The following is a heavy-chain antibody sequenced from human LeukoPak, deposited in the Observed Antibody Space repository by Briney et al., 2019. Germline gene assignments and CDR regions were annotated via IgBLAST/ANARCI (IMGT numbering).Heavy chain of an antibody. J-gene: IGHJ2*01. CDR1: GFTFSSYD. CDR2: IGTAGDT. Sequence: PGGTLRLSCAASGFTFSSYDMHWVRQATGKGLEWVSAIGTAGDTYYPGSVKGRFTISRENAKNSLYLQMNSLRAGDTAVYYCARAGDGYNFLGSWYFDLWGRGTLVTVSS. V-gene: IGHV3-13*01. CDR3: ARAGDGYNFLGSWYFDL. D-gene: IGHD5-24*01.